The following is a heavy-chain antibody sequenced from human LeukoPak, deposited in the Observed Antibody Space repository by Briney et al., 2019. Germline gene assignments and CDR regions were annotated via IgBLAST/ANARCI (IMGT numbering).Heavy chain of an antibody. D-gene: IGHD3-22*01. CDR2: IIPIFGTA. Sequence: SVKVSCKASGGTFSSYAISWVRQAPGQGLEWMGGIIPIFGTANYAQKFQGRVTITADESTSTAYMELSSLRSDDTAVYYCARVPFSGYVLKDYWGQGTLVTVSS. CDR1: GGTFSSYA. CDR3: ARVPFSGYVLKDY. V-gene: IGHV1-69*13. J-gene: IGHJ4*02.